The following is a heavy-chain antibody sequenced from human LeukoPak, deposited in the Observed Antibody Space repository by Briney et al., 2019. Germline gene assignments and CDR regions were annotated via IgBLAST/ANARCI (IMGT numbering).Heavy chain of an antibody. CDR2: ISAYNGNT. CDR3: VRDLSPRFGPDAFDI. Sequence: RASVKVSCKASGYTFTSYGISWVRQAPGQGLEWMGWISAYNGNTNYAQKLQGRVTMTTDTSTSTAYMELRSLRSDDTAVYYCVRDLSPRFGPDAFDIWGQGTMVTVSS. J-gene: IGHJ3*02. D-gene: IGHD3-10*01. V-gene: IGHV1-18*01. CDR1: GYTFTSYG.